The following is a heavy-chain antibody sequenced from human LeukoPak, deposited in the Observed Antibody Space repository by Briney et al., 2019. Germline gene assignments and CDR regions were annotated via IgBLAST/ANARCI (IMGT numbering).Heavy chain of an antibody. D-gene: IGHD3-16*01. CDR2: IYSGGST. J-gene: IGHJ4*02. CDR1: GFTLSSHW. Sequence: PGGSLRLSCAASGFTLSSHWMSWVRQAPGKGLEWVSVIYSGGSTYYADSVKGRFTISRDNSKNTLYLQMSSLRTADTAVYYCARDVGDEGNYWGQGTLVTVSS. CDR3: ARDVGDEGNY. V-gene: IGHV3-53*01.